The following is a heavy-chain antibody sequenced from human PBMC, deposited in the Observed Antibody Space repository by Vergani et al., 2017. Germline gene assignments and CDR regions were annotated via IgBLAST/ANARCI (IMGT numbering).Heavy chain of an antibody. V-gene: IGHV2-70*01. J-gene: IGHJ6*03. Sequence: QVTLRESGPALVKPTQTLTLTCTFSGFSLSTSGMCVSWIRQPPGKALEWLALIDWDDDKYYSTSLKTRLTISKDTSKNQVVLTMTNMDPVDTATYYCAQCGAVAPRSHYYYYYYMDVWGKGTTVTVSS. D-gene: IGHD6-19*01. CDR3: AQCGAVAPRSHYYYYYYMDV. CDR2: IDWDDDK. CDR1: GFSLSTSGMC.